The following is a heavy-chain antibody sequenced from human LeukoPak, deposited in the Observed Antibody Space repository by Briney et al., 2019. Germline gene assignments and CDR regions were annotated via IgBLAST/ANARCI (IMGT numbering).Heavy chain of an antibody. V-gene: IGHV3-74*01. D-gene: IGHD4-17*01. CDR3: VDYGEH. CDR1: GLSFSSYF. CDR2: ISTDGSIT. J-gene: IGHJ1*01. Sequence: GGSLRLSCATSGLSFSSYFMHWVRLAPGKGLVWVSRISTDGSITTYADSVKGRFTISRDNSKNTLYLQMNSLRTEDTAVYYCVDYGEHWGQGILVTVSS.